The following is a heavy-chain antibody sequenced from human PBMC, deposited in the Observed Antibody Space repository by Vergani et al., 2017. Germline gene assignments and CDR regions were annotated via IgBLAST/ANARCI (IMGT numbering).Heavy chain of an antibody. Sequence: VQLLESGGGLVQPGGSLRLSCAASGFTFSSYAMSWVRQAPGKGLEWVAVIWYDGSNKYYADSVKGRFTISRDNSKNTLYLQMNSLRAEDTAVYYCAKDRAFLDTNYFDYWGQGTLVTVSS. V-gene: IGHV3-33*06. CDR2: IWYDGSNK. D-gene: IGHD2/OR15-2a*01. CDR1: GFTFSSYA. CDR3: AKDRAFLDTNYFDY. J-gene: IGHJ4*02.